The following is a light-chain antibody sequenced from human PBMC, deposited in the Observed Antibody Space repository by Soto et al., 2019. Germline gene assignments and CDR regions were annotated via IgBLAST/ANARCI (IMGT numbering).Light chain of an antibody. CDR2: DVS. CDR3: SSDTSSSTVV. Sequence: QSALTQPASVSGSPGQSITISCTGTSSDVGGYNYVSWYQQHPGKAPKLMIYDVSNRPSGVSNRFSGPKSGNTASLTISGLQAEDEADYYCSSDTSSSTVVFGGGTKLTVL. V-gene: IGLV2-14*01. CDR1: SSDVGGYNY. J-gene: IGLJ2*01.